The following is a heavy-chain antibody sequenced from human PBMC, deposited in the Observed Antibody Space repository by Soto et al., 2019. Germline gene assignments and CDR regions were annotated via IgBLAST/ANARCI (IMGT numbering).Heavy chain of an antibody. CDR3: ARELERFFHWFDP. D-gene: IGHD1-1*01. CDR1: GFTFSSYS. J-gene: IGHJ5*02. CDR2: ISSSSSYI. V-gene: IGHV3-21*01. Sequence: GVSLRLSCAASGFTFSSYSMNWVRQAPGKGLEWVSSISSSSSYIYYADSVKGRFTISRDNAKNSLYLQMNSLRAEDTAVYYCARELERFFHWFDPWGQGTLVTVSS.